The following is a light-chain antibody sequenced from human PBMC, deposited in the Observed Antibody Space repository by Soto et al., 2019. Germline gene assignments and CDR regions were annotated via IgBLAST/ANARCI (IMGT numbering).Light chain of an antibody. Sequence: QSVLAQPASVSGSPGQSITISCTGTRSDIGRYNYVSWYQQHPGEAPKLLIYEVTYRPSGVSARFSGSKSGSTASLTISGLQAEDEADYYCSSYSTTTSPHVLFGGGTKLTGL. CDR1: RSDIGRYNY. V-gene: IGLV2-14*01. CDR3: SSYSTTTSPHVL. CDR2: EVT. J-gene: IGLJ2*01.